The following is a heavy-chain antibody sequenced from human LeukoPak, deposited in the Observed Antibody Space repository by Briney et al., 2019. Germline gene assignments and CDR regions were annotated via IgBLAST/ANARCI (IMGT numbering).Heavy chain of an antibody. V-gene: IGHV3-23*01. CDR1: GFSFSSYG. J-gene: IGHJ4*02. CDR2: ISGGGGST. Sequence: PGGSLRLSCATSGFSFSSYGMTWVRQAPGKGLEWVSSISGGGGSTYYADSVKGRFTISRDNSKNTLYLQMSSLRAEDTALYYCAKDGGDSSGWYLDYWGQGTLVTVSS. CDR3: AKDGGDSSGWYLDY. D-gene: IGHD6-19*01.